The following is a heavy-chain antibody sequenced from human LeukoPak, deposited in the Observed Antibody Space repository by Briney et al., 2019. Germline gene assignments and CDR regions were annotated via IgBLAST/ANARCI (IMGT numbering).Heavy chain of an antibody. Sequence: GGSLRLSCAASGFTFSTYWMNWVRHPPGKGLVWVSRINSDGSSTTYADSVMGRFTISRDNATNTLFLQMNSLRADDTAVYYCARSTSHYYYYYMDVWGKGTTVTVSS. V-gene: IGHV3-74*01. CDR3: ARSTSHYYYYYMDV. CDR1: GFTFSTYW. J-gene: IGHJ6*03. CDR2: INSDGSST.